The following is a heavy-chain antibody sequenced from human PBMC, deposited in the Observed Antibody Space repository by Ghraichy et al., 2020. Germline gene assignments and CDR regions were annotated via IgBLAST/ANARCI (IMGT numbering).Heavy chain of an antibody. CDR2: ISYDGSNK. Sequence: LSLTCAASGFTFSSYAMHWVRQAPGKGLEWVAVISYDGSNKYYADSVKGRFTISRDNSKNTLYLQMNSLRAEDTAVYYCARGKSYVGHFDYWGQGTLVTVSS. CDR1: GFTFSSYA. V-gene: IGHV3-30*04. CDR3: ARGKSYVGHFDY. J-gene: IGHJ4*02. D-gene: IGHD1-26*01.